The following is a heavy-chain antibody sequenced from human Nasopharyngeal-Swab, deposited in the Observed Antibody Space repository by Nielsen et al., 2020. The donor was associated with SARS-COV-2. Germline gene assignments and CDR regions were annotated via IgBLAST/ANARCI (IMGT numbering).Heavy chain of an antibody. CDR2: IIPIFGTA. V-gene: IGHV1-69*13. CDR1: GGTFSSYA. CDR3: ARDFRLVTKNYYGFDY. J-gene: IGHJ4*02. D-gene: IGHD3-10*01. Sequence: SVKVSCKASGGTFSSYAISWVRQAPGQGLEWMGGIIPIFGTANYAQKFQGRVTITADESTSTAYMELSSLRSEDTAVYYCARDFRLVTKNYYGFDYWGQGTLVTVSS.